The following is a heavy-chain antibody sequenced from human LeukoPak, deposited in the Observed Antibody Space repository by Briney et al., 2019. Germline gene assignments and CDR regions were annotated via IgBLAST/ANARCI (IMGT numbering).Heavy chain of an antibody. Sequence: GGSLRLSCAASGLTFRGYWMSWVRQAPGRGLDWVANIKLDGSEKYSVDSVKGRFTISRDNAKNSLYLQMDSLRAEDTAVYYCARDLYCSTTSCYVRNYFDYWGQGTLVTVSS. V-gene: IGHV3-7*01. J-gene: IGHJ4*02. CDR1: GLTFRGYW. D-gene: IGHD2-2*01. CDR3: ARDLYCSTTSCYVRNYFDY. CDR2: IKLDGSEK.